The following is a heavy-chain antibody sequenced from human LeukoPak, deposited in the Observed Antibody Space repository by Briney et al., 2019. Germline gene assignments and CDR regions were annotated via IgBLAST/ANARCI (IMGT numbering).Heavy chain of an antibody. CDR2: INPNSGGT. J-gene: IGHJ5*02. V-gene: IGHV1-2*02. CDR3: ARLVPVLRYFDWLSRPNNWLDP. CDR1: GYTFTGYY. D-gene: IGHD3-9*01. Sequence: ASVKVSCKASGYTFTGYYMHWVRQAPGQGLEWMGWINPNSGGTNYAQKFQGRVTTTRDTSISTAYMELSRLRSDDTAVYYCARLVPVLRYFDWLSRPNNWLDPWGQGTLVTVSS.